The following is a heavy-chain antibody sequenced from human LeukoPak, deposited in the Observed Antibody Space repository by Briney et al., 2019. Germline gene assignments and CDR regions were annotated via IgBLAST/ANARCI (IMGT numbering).Heavy chain of an antibody. CDR1: GYSFATYW. J-gene: IGHJ4*02. CDR3: ARHRTTYYYDY. D-gene: IGHD1-14*01. Sequence: GESRKISCKGSGYSFATYWTAWVRQMPGKGLEWMGIIYPDDSDTRYSPSFQGQVTMSADKSISTAYLQWSSLKASDTAMYYCARHRTTYYYDYWGQGTLVTVSS. V-gene: IGHV5-51*01. CDR2: IYPDDSDT.